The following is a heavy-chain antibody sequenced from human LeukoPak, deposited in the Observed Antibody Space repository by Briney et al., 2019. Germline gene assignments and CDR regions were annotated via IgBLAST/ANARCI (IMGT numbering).Heavy chain of an antibody. V-gene: IGHV5-51*01. CDR2: IYPGDSHP. CDR1: GYTFATYW. J-gene: IGHJ4*02. D-gene: IGHD3/OR15-3a*01. Sequence: GASLKISCKGSGYTFATYWIGGVRQMPGKGLEWMGIIYPGDSHPKYSPSFQGQVTISADKSISTAYVQWSSLKASDTAMYYCARRGVVDSSPFDYWGQGTLVTVS. CDR3: ARRGVVDSSPFDY.